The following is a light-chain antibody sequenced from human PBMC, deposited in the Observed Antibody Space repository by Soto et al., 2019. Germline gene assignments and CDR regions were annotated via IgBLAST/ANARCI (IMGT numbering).Light chain of an antibody. CDR3: QHYNSYSEA. Sequence: DIQMTQSPSSLSASVGDTVTISCRASQTISSYLNWYQQKPGKAPKLLIYGTSSLQSGVPSRFSGSTSGTEFTLTISSLQTDDFATYYCQHYNSYSEAFGQGTKVDIK. V-gene: IGKV1-5*01. CDR2: GTS. CDR1: QTISSY. J-gene: IGKJ1*01.